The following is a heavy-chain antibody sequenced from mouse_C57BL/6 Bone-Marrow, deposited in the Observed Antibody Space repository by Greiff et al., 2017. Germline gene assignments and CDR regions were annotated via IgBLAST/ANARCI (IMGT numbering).Heavy chain of an antibody. CDR3: ARPYYSNYWYFDV. CDR1: GYTFTSYW. J-gene: IGHJ1*03. Sequence: VQLQQPGAELVKPGASVKMSCKASGYTFTSYWITWVTQRPGQGLEWIGDIYPGSGSTNYNEKFKSKATLTVDTSSSTAYMQLSSLTSEDSAVYYCARPYYSNYWYFDVWGTGTTGTDST. D-gene: IGHD2-5*01. V-gene: IGHV1-55*01. CDR2: IYPGSGST.